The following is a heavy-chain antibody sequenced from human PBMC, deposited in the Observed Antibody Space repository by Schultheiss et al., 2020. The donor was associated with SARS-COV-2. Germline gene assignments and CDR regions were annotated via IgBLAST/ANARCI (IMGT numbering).Heavy chain of an antibody. V-gene: IGHV1-69*13. CDR2: IIPIFGTA. CDR3: VFGSGYEMTIQTFDF. D-gene: IGHD5-12*01. J-gene: IGHJ4*02. Sequence: SVKVSCKASGGTFSSYAVSWVRQAPGQGLEWMGGIIPIFGTANYAQKFQGRVTITADESTSTAYMELSSLRSEDTAVYYCVFGSGYEMTIQTFDFWGQGTLVTVSS. CDR1: GGTFSSYA.